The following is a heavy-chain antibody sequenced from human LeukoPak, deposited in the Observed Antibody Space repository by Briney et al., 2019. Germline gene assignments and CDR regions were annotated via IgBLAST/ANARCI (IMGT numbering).Heavy chain of an antibody. D-gene: IGHD1-26*01. CDR1: GGSFSGYY. J-gene: IGHJ6*02. CDR3: ARVLLGGSYLSPYYYYGMDV. Sequence: SETLSLTCAVYGGSFSGYYWSWIRQPPGKGLEWIGEINHSGSTNYNPSLKSRVTISVDTSKNQFSLKLSSVTAADTAVYYCARVLLGGSYLSPYYYYGMDVWGQGTTVTVSS. CDR2: INHSGST. V-gene: IGHV4-34*01.